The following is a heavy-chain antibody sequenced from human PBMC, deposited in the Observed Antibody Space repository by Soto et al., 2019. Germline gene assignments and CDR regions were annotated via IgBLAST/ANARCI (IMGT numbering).Heavy chain of an antibody. CDR3: ARVVRAYCGGDCYYSDY. J-gene: IGHJ4*02. CDR1: GYTFTSYA. Sequence: GASVKVSCKASGYTFTSYAMHWVRQAPGQRLEWMGWINAGNGNTKYSQKFQGRVTITRDTSASTAYMELSSLRSEDTAVYYCARVVRAYCGGDCYYSDYWGQGTLVTVSS. V-gene: IGHV1-3*01. D-gene: IGHD2-21*02. CDR2: INAGNGNT.